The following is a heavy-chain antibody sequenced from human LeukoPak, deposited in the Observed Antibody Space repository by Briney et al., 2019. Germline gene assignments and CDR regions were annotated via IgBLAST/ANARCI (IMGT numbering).Heavy chain of an antibody. D-gene: IGHD2-2*01. Sequence: SVKVSCKASGGTFSSYAISWVRQAPGQGLDWMGRIIPIFGTANYAQKFQGRVTITADKSTSTAYMELSSLRSEDTAVYYCARDCSSTSCYAEYNWFDPWGQGTLVTVSS. V-gene: IGHV1-69*06. CDR1: GGTFSSYA. CDR3: ARDCSSTSCYAEYNWFDP. J-gene: IGHJ5*02. CDR2: IIPIFGTA.